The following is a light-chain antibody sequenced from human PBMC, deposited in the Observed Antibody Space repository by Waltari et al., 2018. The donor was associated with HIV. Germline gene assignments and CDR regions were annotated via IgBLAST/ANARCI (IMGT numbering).Light chain of an antibody. J-gene: IGLJ3*02. CDR2: RNE. CDR3: GAWNGSPSGPV. V-gene: IGLV1-47*01. CDR1: SSSIGSGY. Sequence: QSVLTQPPSVSGAPGQRVTVSCSGSSSSIGSGYVCWYQQLPGAAPKLVIYRNEPRPSGVPDRFSGSKSGTSASLAISGLRSEDEAVYYCGAWNGSPSGPVFGGGTKLTVL.